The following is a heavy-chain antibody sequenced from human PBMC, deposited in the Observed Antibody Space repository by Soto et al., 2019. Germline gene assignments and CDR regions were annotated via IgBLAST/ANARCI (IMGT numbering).Heavy chain of an antibody. D-gene: IGHD3-3*01. CDR1: GFTFSSYA. Sequence: PVGSLRLSCAASGFTFSSYAMSWVRQAPGKGLEWVSAISGSGGSTYYADSVKGRFTISRDNSKNTLYLQMNSLRAEDTAVYYCAKAANYDFWSGYSSFDYWGQGTLVTVSP. CDR2: ISGSGGST. V-gene: IGHV3-23*01. CDR3: AKAANYDFWSGYSSFDY. J-gene: IGHJ4*02.